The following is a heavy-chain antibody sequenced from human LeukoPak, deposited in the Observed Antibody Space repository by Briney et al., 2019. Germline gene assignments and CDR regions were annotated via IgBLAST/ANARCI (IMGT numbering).Heavy chain of an antibody. V-gene: IGHV4-34*01. CDR1: GGSFSGFY. J-gene: IGHJ4*02. Sequence: SETLSLTCAVYGGSFSGFYWTWIRQPPGKGLEWIGEINHRGSTNYNPSLNNRVTISLERAKNQFSLKLPSVTAADTAVYFCARDSYDTSGYRPKYYFDYWGQGTLVTVSS. CDR3: ARDSYDTSGYRPKYYFDY. CDR2: INHRGST. D-gene: IGHD3-22*01.